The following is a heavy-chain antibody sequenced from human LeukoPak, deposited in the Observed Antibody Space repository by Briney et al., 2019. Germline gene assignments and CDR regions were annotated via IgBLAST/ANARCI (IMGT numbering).Heavy chain of an antibody. D-gene: IGHD6-13*01. CDR3: ARAPIAAAGRGDY. CDR2: ISGSGGST. Sequence: GGSLRLSCAASGFTFSSYAMSWVRQAPGKGLEWVSAISGSGGSTYYADSVKGRFTISRENSKNTLYLQTNSLRAEDTAVYYCARAPIAAAGRGDYWGQGTLVTVSS. CDR1: GFTFSSYA. V-gene: IGHV3-23*01. J-gene: IGHJ4*02.